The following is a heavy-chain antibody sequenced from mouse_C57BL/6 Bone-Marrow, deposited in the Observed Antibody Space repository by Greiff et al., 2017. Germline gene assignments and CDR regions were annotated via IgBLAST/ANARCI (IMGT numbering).Heavy chain of an antibody. CDR3: ARWYYGFAY. Sequence: VQLQQSGAELARPGASVKLSCKASGYTFTSYGISWVKQRTGQGLEWIGEIYPRSGNTYYNEKFKGKATLTADKSSSTAYMELRSLTSEDSAVYFCARWYYGFAYWGQGTLVTVSA. V-gene: IGHV1-81*01. J-gene: IGHJ3*01. CDR2: IYPRSGNT. CDR1: GYTFTSYG. D-gene: IGHD1-1*01.